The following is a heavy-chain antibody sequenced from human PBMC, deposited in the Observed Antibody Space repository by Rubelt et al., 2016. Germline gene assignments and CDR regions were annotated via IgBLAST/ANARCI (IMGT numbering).Heavy chain of an antibody. D-gene: IGHD2-15*01. CDR2: IYYNGSN. V-gene: IGHV4-39*07. CDR1: GGSISSRSYY. Sequence: QVRLKQWGAGPLKPSETPSLTCTVSGGSISSRSYYWGWIRQPPGKGLEWIGTIYYNGSNYYNPSLKSRVTISINTSKNQYSPKLTSVTAADSAGYYCARDPRPRLLCGFDYWGQGALVTVSS. J-gene: IGHJ4*02. CDR3: ARDPRPRLLCGFDY.